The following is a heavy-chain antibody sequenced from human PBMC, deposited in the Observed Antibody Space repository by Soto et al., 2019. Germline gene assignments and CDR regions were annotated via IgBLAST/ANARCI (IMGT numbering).Heavy chain of an antibody. D-gene: IGHD3-22*01. J-gene: IGHJ4*02. CDR1: GYTFTSYY. Sequence: ASVKVSCKASGYTFTSYYMHWVRQAPGQGLEWMGIINPSGGSTSYAQKFQGRVTMTRDTSTSTVYTELSSLRSEDTAVYYCARSSPTEDDYSSGYYESLAYWGQGTLVTVSS. V-gene: IGHV1-46*01. CDR3: ARSSPTEDDYSSGYYESLAY. CDR2: INPSGGST.